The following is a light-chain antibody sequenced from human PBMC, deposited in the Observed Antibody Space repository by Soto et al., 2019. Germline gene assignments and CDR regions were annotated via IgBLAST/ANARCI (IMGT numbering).Light chain of an antibody. CDR3: QQHDG. J-gene: IGKJ2*01. CDR2: DAS. Sequence: DIQMTQSPSTLSASVGDRVTITCRASQNINTWLAWYQQKPGKAPKLLVYDASRLQSGVPSRFSGSGSGTEFTLPINSLQPDDFATYSCQQHDGFGQGTKLDIK. V-gene: IGKV1-5*01. CDR1: QNINTW.